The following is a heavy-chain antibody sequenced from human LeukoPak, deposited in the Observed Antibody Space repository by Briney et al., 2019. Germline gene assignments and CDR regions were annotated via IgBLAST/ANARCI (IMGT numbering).Heavy chain of an antibody. V-gene: IGHV4-4*07. Sequence: SETLSLTCTVSGGSISSYYWSWIRQPAGKGLEWIGRIYTSGSTNYNPSLKSRVTMSVDTSKNQFSLKLSSVTAADTAVYYCARAGPGPSGSYHHYYYYMDVWGKGTTVTVSS. CDR3: ARAGPGPSGSYHHYYYYMDV. CDR2: IYTSGST. D-gene: IGHD1-26*01. CDR1: GGSISSYY. J-gene: IGHJ6*03.